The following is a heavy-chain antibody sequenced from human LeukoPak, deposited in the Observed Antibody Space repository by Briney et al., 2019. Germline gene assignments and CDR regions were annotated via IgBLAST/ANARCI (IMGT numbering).Heavy chain of an antibody. J-gene: IGHJ4*02. CDR2: IRQDGSER. CDR3: ARDRSTGAAAGDYFDY. CDR1: GFSFNSYW. V-gene: IGHV3-7*01. Sequence: TGGSLRLSCAASGFSFNSYWMSWVRQAPGTGLEWVANIRQDGSERYYADSLKGRFTISRDNAKNSLYLQMNSLRAEDTAMYYCARDRSTGAAAGDYFDYWGQGTLVTVSS. D-gene: IGHD6-13*01.